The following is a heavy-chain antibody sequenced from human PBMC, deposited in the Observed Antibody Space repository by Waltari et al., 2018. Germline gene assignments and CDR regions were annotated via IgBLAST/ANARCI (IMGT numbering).Heavy chain of an antibody. J-gene: IGHJ3*02. CDR1: GGTFSSYA. V-gene: IGHV1-69*13. CDR3: ARAPYCSGGSCYSQAFDI. D-gene: IGHD2-15*01. CDR2: IIPIFGTA. Sequence: QVQLVQSGAEVKKPGSSVKVSCKASGGTFSSYAISWVRQAPGQGLEWMGGIIPIFGTANYAQKFQGRVTITADESTSTAYMELSSLRSEDTAVYYCARAPYCSGGSCYSQAFDIWGQGTMVTVSS.